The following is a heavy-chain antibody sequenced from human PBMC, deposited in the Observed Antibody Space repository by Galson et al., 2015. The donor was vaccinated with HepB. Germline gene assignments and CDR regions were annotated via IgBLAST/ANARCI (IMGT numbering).Heavy chain of an antibody. V-gene: IGHV7-4-1*02. Sequence: SVKVSCKASGYTFTSYAMNWVRQAPGRGLEWMGWINTNTGNPTYAQGFTGRFVFSLDTSVSTAYLQISSLKAEDTAVYYCARIGEYSGYDYPFDYWGQGTLVTVSS. CDR1: GYTFTSYA. J-gene: IGHJ4*02. D-gene: IGHD5-12*01. CDR3: ARIGEYSGYDYPFDY. CDR2: INTNTGNP.